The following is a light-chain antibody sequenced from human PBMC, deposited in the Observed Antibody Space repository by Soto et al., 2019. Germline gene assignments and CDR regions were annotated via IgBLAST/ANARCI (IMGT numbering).Light chain of an antibody. CDR1: QSVSRSY. CDR2: GAS. J-gene: IGKJ1*01. CDR3: QQYGSSPRT. Sequence: EIVLTQSPGTLSLSPGERATLSCRGSQSVSRSYLAWYQQKPGQAPRLLIYGASSRATGIPDRFSGSGSGTDFTLTISRREPEDFSVYYCQQYGSSPRTFGQGTKVEIK. V-gene: IGKV3-20*01.